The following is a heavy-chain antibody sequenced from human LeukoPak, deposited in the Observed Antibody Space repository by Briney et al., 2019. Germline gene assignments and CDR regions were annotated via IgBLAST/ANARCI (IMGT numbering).Heavy chain of an antibody. CDR2: IYYSGST. D-gene: IGHD3-10*01. CDR1: GGSVSSGVYY. CDR3: ARDQSGEEDYYYGMDV. J-gene: IGHJ6*02. V-gene: IGHV4-31*03. Sequence: SETLSLTCTVSGGSVSSGVYYWSWIRQPPGKGLEWIGYIYYSGSTYYNPSLKSRVTISVDTSKNQFSLKLSSVAAADTAVYYCARDQSGEEDYYYGMDVWGQGTTVTVSS.